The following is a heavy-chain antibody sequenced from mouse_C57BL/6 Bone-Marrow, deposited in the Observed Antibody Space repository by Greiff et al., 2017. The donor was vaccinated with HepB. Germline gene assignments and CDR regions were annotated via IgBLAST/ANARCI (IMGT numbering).Heavy chain of an antibody. CDR2: ISSGGDYI. CDR3: RRGAGAWFAY. V-gene: IGHV5-9-1*02. J-gene: IGHJ3*01. CDR1: GFTFSSYA. Sequence: EVMLVESGEGLVKPGGSLKLSCAASGFTFSSYAMSWVRQTPEKRLEWVAYISSGGDYIYYADTVKGRFTISRDKARNTQYLQMSSLKSEDTAMYYCRRGAGAWFAYGGRGKVVTVSA. D-gene: IGHD3-3*01.